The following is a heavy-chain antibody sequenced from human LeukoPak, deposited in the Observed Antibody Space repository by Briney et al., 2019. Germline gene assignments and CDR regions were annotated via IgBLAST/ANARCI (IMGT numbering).Heavy chain of an antibody. CDR1: GYTFTSYG. CDR2: ISAYNGNT. J-gene: IGHJ3*02. V-gene: IGHV1-18*01. Sequence: ASVKVSCKASGYTFTSYGISWVRQAPGQGLEWMGWISAYNGNTNYAQKLQGRVTMTTDTSTSTAYMELSSLRSEDTAVYYCARDQDSYGAHDAFDIWGQGTMVTVSS. CDR3: ARDQDSYGAHDAFDI. D-gene: IGHD5-18*01.